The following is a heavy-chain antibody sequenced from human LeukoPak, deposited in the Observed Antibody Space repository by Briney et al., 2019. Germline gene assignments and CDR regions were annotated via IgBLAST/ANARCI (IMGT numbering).Heavy chain of an antibody. V-gene: IGHV4-61*02. J-gene: IGHJ6*03. Sequence: SETLSLTCTVSGGSISSGSYYWSWIRQPAGKGLEWIGRIYTSGSTNYNPSLKSRVTISVDTSKNQFSLKLSSVTAADTAVYYCARGGRTIFRSGDYMDVWGKGTTVTVSS. CDR3: ARGGRTIFRSGDYMDV. D-gene: IGHD3-3*01. CDR2: IYTSGST. CDR1: GGSISSGSYY.